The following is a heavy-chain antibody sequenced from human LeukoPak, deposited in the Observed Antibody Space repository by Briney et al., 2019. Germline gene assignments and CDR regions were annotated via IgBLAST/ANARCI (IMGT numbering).Heavy chain of an antibody. CDR1: GYTFTSYG. D-gene: IGHD3-10*01. CDR3: ARVVLLWFGAPTGYFDY. V-gene: IGHV1-18*01. Sequence: ASVKVSCKASGYTFTSYGISWVRQAPGQGLEWMGWISAYNGNTNYAQKLQGRVTMTTDTSTSTAYMELRSLRSDDTAVYYCARVVLLWFGAPTGYFDYWGQGTLVTVSS. CDR2: ISAYNGNT. J-gene: IGHJ4*02.